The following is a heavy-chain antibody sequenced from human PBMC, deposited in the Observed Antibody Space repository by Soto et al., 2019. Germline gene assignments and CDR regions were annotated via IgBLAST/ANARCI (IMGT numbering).Heavy chain of an antibody. CDR1: GGSISSYY. CDR2: IYYSGST. Sequence: PSETLSLTCTVSGGSISSYYWSWIRQPPGKGLEWIGYIYYSGSTNYNPSLKSRVTISVDTSKNQFSLKLSSVTAADTAVYYCARGCYADILTGYYTQGSWFDPWGQGTLVTVSS. V-gene: IGHV4-59*01. J-gene: IGHJ5*02. CDR3: ARGCYADILTGYYTQGSWFDP. D-gene: IGHD3-9*01.